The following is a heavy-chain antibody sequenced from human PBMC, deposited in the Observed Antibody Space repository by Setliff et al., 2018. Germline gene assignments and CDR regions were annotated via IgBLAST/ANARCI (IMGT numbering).Heavy chain of an antibody. J-gene: IGHJ4*02. V-gene: IGHV1-3*04. Sequence: GASVKVSCKASGYTFNFYGMHWVRQAPGQRPEWMGWINTDSGNTRYSQKFQGRVTIARDTSASTAYKELSSLRSEDTAIYFCARGQDSGSWIIDGWGQGTLVTVSS. CDR2: INTDSGNT. CDR1: GYTFNFYG. CDR3: ARGQDSGSWIIDG. D-gene: IGHD1-26*01.